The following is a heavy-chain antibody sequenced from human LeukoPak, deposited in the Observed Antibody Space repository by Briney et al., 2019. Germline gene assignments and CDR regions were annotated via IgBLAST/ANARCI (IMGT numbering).Heavy chain of an antibody. D-gene: IGHD2-15*01. CDR2: IIPIFGTA. CDR3: ARDGGDYSRRGYFDY. J-gene: IGHJ4*02. CDR1: GGTFSSYA. Sequence: ASVKVSCKASGGTFSSYAISWVRQAPGQGLEWMGGIIPIFGTANYAQKFQGRVTITTDESTSTAYMELSSLRSEDTAVYYCARDGGDYSRRGYFDYWGQGTLVTVSS. V-gene: IGHV1-69*05.